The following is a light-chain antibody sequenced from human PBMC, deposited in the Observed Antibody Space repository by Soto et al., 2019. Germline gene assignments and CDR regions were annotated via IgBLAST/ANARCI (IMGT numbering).Light chain of an antibody. CDR2: RNN. Sequence: SVLTQPPSASGTPGQRVTISCSGSSSNIGSKYVYWYQQLPGTAPKVLIYRNNERPSGVPDRFSGSKSGTSASLAISGLRSDDEGDYYCAAWDDNLSGVVFGGGTKLTVL. CDR3: AAWDDNLSGVV. CDR1: SSNIGSKY. J-gene: IGLJ2*01. V-gene: IGLV1-47*01.